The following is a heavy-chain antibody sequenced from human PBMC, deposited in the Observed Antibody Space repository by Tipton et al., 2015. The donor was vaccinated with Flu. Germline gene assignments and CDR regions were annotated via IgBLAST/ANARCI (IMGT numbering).Heavy chain of an antibody. CDR3: ARGLYDFWSGYPPSYGMDV. CDR1: GYSISSGYY. J-gene: IGHJ6*02. CDR2: IYTSGST. V-gene: IGHV4-61*02. D-gene: IGHD3-3*01. Sequence: TLSLTCAVSGYSISSGYYWGWIRQPAGKGLEWIGRIYTSGSTNYNPSLKSRVTMSVDTSKNQFSLKLSSVTAADTAVYYCARGLYDFWSGYPPSYGMDVWGQGTTVTVSS.